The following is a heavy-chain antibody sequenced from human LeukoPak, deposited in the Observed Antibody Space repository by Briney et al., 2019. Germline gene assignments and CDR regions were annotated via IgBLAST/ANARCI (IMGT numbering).Heavy chain of an antibody. D-gene: IGHD2-8*01. CDR2: MYSGEST. J-gene: IGHJ2*01. Sequence: PGGSLRLSCVASGFNVNTNYLSWVRQAPGKGLEWVSIMYSGESTYYANSVRGRFTISRHDSKNTLYLQMNTLRPEDTALYYCARAKWGSYWYFDLWGRGTLVTASS. CDR3: ARAKWGSYWYFDL. V-gene: IGHV3-53*04. CDR1: GFNVNTNY.